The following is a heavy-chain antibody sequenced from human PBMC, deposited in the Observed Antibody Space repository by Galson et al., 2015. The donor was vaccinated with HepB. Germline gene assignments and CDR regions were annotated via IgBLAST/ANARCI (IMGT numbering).Heavy chain of an antibody. J-gene: IGHJ6*02. D-gene: IGHD3-9*01. CDR1: GFTFSSYS. V-gene: IGHV3-48*04. CDR2: ISSSSSTI. CDR3: ATTYYDIFPFMDV. Sequence: SLRLSCAASGFTFSSYSMNWVRQAPGKGLEWVSYISSSSSTIYYADSVKGRFTLSRDNAKNSLYLQMNSLRAEDTAVYYCATTYYDIFPFMDVWGQGTTVTVSS.